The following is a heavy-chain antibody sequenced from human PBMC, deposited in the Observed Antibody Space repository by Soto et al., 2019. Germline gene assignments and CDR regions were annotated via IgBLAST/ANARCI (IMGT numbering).Heavy chain of an antibody. Sequence: PGGSLRLSCAASGFTFSSYDMNWVRQAPGKGLEWVSYISSNSYTIYYADSVKGRFTISRDNSKNTLYLQMNSLRAEDTAVYYCAKDLDCSGGSCYGDYYYYGMDVWGQGTTVTVSS. V-gene: IGHV3-48*01. CDR3: AKDLDCSGGSCYGDYYYYGMDV. J-gene: IGHJ6*02. D-gene: IGHD2-15*01. CDR2: ISSNSYTI. CDR1: GFTFSSYD.